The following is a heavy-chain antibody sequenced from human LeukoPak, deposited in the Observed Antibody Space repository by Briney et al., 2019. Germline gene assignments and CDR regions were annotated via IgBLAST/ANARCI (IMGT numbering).Heavy chain of an antibody. D-gene: IGHD7-27*01. V-gene: IGHV3-23*01. CDR3: GRDLNWGAFDI. CDR2: ISGSGDTT. Sequence: PGGSLRLSCATSGFIFSNYAVNWVRQAPGKGLEWVSIISGSGDTTYYADSVKGRFTISRDNSRSMVWLQMNSLTAEDTAMYYCGRDLNWGAFDIRGLGTLVTVSS. CDR1: GFIFSNYA. J-gene: IGHJ3*02.